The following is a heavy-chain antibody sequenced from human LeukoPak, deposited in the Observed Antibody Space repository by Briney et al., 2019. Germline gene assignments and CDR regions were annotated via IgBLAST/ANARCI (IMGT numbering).Heavy chain of an antibody. D-gene: IGHD2-2*01. CDR3: ARDDPYCSSTSCYLLSAWFDP. CDR2: ISAYNGNT. Sequence: ASVKVSCKASGYTFTSYGISWVRQAPGQGLEWMGWISAYNGNTNYAQKLQGRVSMTTDTSTSTAYMELRSLRSDDTAVYYCARDDPYCSSTSCYLLSAWFDPWGLGTLVTVSS. V-gene: IGHV1-18*01. CDR1: GYTFTSYG. J-gene: IGHJ5*02.